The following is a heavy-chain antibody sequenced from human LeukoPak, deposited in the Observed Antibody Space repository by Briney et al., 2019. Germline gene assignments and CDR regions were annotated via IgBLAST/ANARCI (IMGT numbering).Heavy chain of an antibody. CDR3: ARGLDCRSTSCQTALFDY. V-gene: IGHV3-33*01. CDR1: GFTFSSYG. J-gene: IGHJ4*02. Sequence: GRSLRLSCAASGFTFSSYGMHWVRQAPGKGLEWVAVIWYDGSNKYNADSVKGRFTISRDNSKNTLYLQMNSLRDEDTAVYYCARGLDCRSTSCQTALFDYWGQGTLVTVCS. D-gene: IGHD2-2*01. CDR2: IWYDGSNK.